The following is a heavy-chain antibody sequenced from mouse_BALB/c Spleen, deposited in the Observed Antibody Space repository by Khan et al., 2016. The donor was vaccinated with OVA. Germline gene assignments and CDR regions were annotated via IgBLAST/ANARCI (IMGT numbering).Heavy chain of an antibody. CDR2: ISYSGST. Sequence: EVQLQESGPSLVKPSQTLSLTCSVTGDSITSGYWNWIRKFPGNKLEYMGYISYSGSTYYNPSLKSRISITRDTSTTQHYLQLKSMTTEDSATDYCAGTSYYGNYYFDYWGQGTTLTVSS. CDR3: AGTSYYGNYYFDY. J-gene: IGHJ2*01. D-gene: IGHD2-10*01. V-gene: IGHV3-8*02. CDR1: GDSITSGY.